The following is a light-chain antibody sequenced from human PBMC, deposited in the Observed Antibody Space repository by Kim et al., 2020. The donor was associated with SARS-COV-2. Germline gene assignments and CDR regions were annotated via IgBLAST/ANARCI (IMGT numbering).Light chain of an antibody. V-gene: IGKV3-15*01. Sequence: EIVMTQSPATLSVSPGERVTLSCRASQDIRLSLAWYQQKPGQAPRLLIFAASTRATGVPARFSGSCSGTEFTLTITSLQSEDFAVYYCQEYIDWPPRTFGQGTRVDIK. CDR2: AAS. CDR1: QDIRLS. J-gene: IGKJ1*01. CDR3: QEYIDWPPRT.